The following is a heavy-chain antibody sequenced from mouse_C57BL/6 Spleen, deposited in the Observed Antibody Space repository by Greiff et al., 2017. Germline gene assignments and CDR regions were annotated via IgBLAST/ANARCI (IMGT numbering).Heavy chain of an antibody. V-gene: IGHV1-64*01. J-gene: IGHJ2*01. D-gene: IGHD1-1*02. Sequence: QVQLQQPGAELVKPGASVKLSCKASGYTFTSYWMHWVKQRPGQGLEWIGMIHPNSGSTNYNEKFKSKATLTVDRSSSTAYMQLSSLTSEDSAVYYCARWGGYYFDYWGQGTTLTVSS. CDR1: GYTFTSYW. CDR2: IHPNSGST. CDR3: ARWGGYYFDY.